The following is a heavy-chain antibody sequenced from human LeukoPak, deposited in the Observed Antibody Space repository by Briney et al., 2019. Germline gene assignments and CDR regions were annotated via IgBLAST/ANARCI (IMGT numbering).Heavy chain of an antibody. CDR1: GGSISTYY. J-gene: IGHJ4*02. V-gene: IGHV4-59*01. CDR2: IYYSGNI. D-gene: IGHD3-16*01. Sequence: SETLSLTCTVSGGSISTYYWSWIRQPPGKGLEWIGYIYYSGNINYNPSLKSRVTISVDTSKNQFALKLSSVTAADTAVYYCARDRALGSGKYYFDYWGQGTLVTVSA. CDR3: ARDRALGSGKYYFDY.